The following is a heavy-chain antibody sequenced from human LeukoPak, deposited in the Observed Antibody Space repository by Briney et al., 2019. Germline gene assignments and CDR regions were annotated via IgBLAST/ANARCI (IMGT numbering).Heavy chain of an antibody. CDR3: AARPGDGY. D-gene: IGHD1-1*01. Sequence: PGGSLRLSCAASGFTFSNYGMHWVRQAPGKGLEWVAIIWYDGSNKYYADSVKGRFTISRDNSKNTVFLQMNSLRAEDTAVYYCAARPGDGYWGQGTLVTVSS. CDR1: GFTFSNYG. CDR2: IWYDGSNK. V-gene: IGHV3-33*01. J-gene: IGHJ4*02.